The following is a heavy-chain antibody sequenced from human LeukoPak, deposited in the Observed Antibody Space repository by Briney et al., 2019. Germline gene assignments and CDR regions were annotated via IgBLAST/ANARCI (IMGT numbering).Heavy chain of an antibody. CDR2: IYSGGST. D-gene: IGHD5-12*01. Sequence: QPGGSLRLSCAASGFTFSSYWMSWVRQAPGKGLEWVSVIYSGGSTYSADSVRGRFTISRDNSKNALYLQMNSLRAEDTAVYYCARDIGYSKGFFDYWGQGTLVTVSS. V-gene: IGHV3-53*01. CDR3: ARDIGYSKGFFDY. J-gene: IGHJ4*02. CDR1: GFTFSSYW.